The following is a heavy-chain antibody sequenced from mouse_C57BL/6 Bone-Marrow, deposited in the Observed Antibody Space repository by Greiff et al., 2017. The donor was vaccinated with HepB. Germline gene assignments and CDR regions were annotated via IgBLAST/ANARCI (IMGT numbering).Heavy chain of an antibody. CDR1: GYTFTSYW. CDR3: ARGLLH. V-gene: IGHV1-7*01. Sequence: VQLQQSGAELAKPGASVKLSCKASGYTFTSYWMHWVKQRPGQGLEWIGYINPSSGYTKYNQKFKDQATLTADKSSSTAYMQLSSLTYEDSAVYYCARGLLHWGQGTLVTVSA. CDR2: INPSSGYT. D-gene: IGHD1-1*01. J-gene: IGHJ3*01.